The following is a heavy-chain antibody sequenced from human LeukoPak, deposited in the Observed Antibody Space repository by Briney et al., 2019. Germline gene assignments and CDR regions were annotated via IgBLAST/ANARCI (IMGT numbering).Heavy chain of an antibody. D-gene: IGHD2-21*01. CDR2: ISGSGGST. Sequence: GGSLRLSCAASGFTFSSYAMSWVRQAPRKGLEWVSAISGSGGSTYYADSVKGRFTISRDNSKNTLYLQMNSLRAEDTAVYYCAKIPGVRYYYYGMDVWGQGTTVTVSS. CDR1: GFTFSSYA. CDR3: AKIPGVRYYYYGMDV. J-gene: IGHJ6*02. V-gene: IGHV3-23*01.